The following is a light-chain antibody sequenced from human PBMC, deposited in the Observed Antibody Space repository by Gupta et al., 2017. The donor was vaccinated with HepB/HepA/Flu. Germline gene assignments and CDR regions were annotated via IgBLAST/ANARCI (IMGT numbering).Light chain of an antibody. Sequence: DIQMTQSPSSLSASVGDRVTITCRASQSISSYLNWYQQKPGKAPKLLIYAASSLQSGVPSRFSGSGSWTDFTLTISRLQPEDFATNYCQQSDSAPRTFGEGTKVEIK. CDR2: AAS. CDR3: QQSDSAPRT. J-gene: IGKJ1*01. V-gene: IGKV1-39*01. CDR1: QSISSY.